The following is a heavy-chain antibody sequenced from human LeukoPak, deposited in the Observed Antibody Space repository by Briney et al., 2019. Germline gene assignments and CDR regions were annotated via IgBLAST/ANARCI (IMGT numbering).Heavy chain of an antibody. J-gene: IGHJ5*02. Sequence: GGSLRLSCAASRFTFSSYWVHWVRQAPGKGLVWVSRINSDGSSTSYADSVKGRFTISRDNAKNTLYLQMNSLRAEDTAVYYCARDDAGYSYDPRGWFDPWGQGTLVTVSS. D-gene: IGHD5-18*01. CDR3: ARDDAGYSYDPRGWFDP. CDR2: INSDGSST. CDR1: RFTFSSYW. V-gene: IGHV3-74*01.